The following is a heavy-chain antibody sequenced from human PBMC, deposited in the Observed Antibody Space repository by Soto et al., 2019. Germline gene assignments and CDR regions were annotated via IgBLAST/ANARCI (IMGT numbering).Heavy chain of an antibody. CDR3: AKGSVYYDSSGYH. D-gene: IGHD3-22*01. J-gene: IGHJ5*02. CDR1: GFTFSSYA. Sequence: GGSLRLSCAASGFTFSSYAMSWVRQAPGKGLEWVSAISGSGGSTYYADSVKGRLTISRDTSNKRVYLKMNSLRADDTAVYYCAKGSVYYDSSGYHWGQGTLVTVSS. V-gene: IGHV3-23*01. CDR2: ISGSGGST.